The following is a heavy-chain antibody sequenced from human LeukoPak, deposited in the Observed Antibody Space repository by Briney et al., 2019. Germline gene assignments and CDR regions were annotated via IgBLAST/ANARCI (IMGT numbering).Heavy chain of an antibody. D-gene: IGHD3-10*01. CDR2: ISYDGSNR. CDR1: GFTLSSYA. Sequence: GESLRLSCAASGFTLSSYAMHWVRQAPGKGLEWVAVISYDGSNRYYADSVKGRFTISRDNSKNTLYLQMNSLRAEDTAVYYAARNSGSGSYSYFDYWGQGTLVTVSS. CDR3: ARNSGSGSYSYFDY. J-gene: IGHJ4*02. V-gene: IGHV3-30*04.